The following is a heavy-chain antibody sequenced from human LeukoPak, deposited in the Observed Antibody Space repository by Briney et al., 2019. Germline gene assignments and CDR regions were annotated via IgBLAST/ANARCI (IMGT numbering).Heavy chain of an antibody. Sequence: PSETVSLTCTVSGGSISSYYWTWIRQPPGKGLEWIGYIYYSGSTNYNPALKSRVTISVDTSNKQFCHQLSSVPAADTAVYYCARSGYSYGADAFDIWGQGTMVTVSS. D-gene: IGHD5-18*01. CDR3: ARSGYSYGADAFDI. CDR2: IYYSGST. V-gene: IGHV4-59*01. CDR1: GGSISSYY. J-gene: IGHJ3*02.